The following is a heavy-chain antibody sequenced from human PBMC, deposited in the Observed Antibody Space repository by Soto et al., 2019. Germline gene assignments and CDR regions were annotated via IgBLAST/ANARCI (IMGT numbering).Heavy chain of an antibody. Sequence: QVQLVQSGAEVKKPGSSVKVSCKASGGTFSSYAISWVRQAPGQGLEWMGGIIPIFGTANYAQKFQGRVTLTADESTSTAYMELSSLRSEDTAVYYCASPSNIVVENYYYGMDVWGQGTTVTVSS. CDR2: IIPIFGTA. V-gene: IGHV1-69*01. CDR3: ASPSNIVVENYYYGMDV. D-gene: IGHD2-21*01. J-gene: IGHJ6*02. CDR1: GGTFSSYA.